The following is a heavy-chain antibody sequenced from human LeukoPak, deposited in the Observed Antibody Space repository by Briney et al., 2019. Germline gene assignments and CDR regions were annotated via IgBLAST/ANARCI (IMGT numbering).Heavy chain of an antibody. D-gene: IGHD3-10*01. CDR2: IGTAGDT. V-gene: IGHV3-13*01. Sequence: GGSLRLSCAASGFTYSSYDMHWVRQATGKGLEWVSAIGTAGDTYYPGSVKGRFTISRDNSKNTLYLQMNSLRAEDTAVYYCAKDHVLLWFGESHIDYWGQGTLVTVSS. CDR1: GFTYSSYD. CDR3: AKDHVLLWFGESHIDY. J-gene: IGHJ4*02.